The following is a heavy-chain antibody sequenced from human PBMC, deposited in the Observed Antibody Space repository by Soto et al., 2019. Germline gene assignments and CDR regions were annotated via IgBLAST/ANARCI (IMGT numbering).Heavy chain of an antibody. J-gene: IGHJ6*02. Sequence: QVQLQQSGPGLVKPSQTLSLTCAISGDSVSSNSAAWNWIRQSPSRGLEWLGRAYYRSQWYYDSAVAVRSRIPVIPDTSKNQFSLQLNSVTPEHTAVYYCTKQKGDSRTYNGMDVWGQGTTVTVSS. D-gene: IGHD2-21*02. V-gene: IGHV6-1*01. CDR1: GDSVSSNSAA. CDR3: TKQKGDSRTYNGMDV. CDR2: AYYRSQWYY.